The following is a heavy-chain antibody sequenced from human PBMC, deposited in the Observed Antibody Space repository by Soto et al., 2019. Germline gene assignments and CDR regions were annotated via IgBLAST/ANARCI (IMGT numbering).Heavy chain of an antibody. V-gene: IGHV4-4*07. J-gene: IGHJ5*02. Sequence: SETLSLTCTVSGDSVSKYYWNWIRQPAGKGLEWIGRIHSTRSPTYNPSLKSRVTMSVDTSKDQFSLKLNLTSVTAADTAVYYCARSPAYGDYANLDTWGQGTPVTVSS. CDR3: ARSPAYGDYANLDT. CDR1: GDSVSKYY. CDR2: IHSTRSP. D-gene: IGHD4-17*01.